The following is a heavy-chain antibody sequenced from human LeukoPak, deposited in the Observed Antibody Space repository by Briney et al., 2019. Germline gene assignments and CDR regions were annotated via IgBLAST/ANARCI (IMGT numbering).Heavy chain of an antibody. CDR3: ARSDSSGYSDAFDI. D-gene: IGHD3-22*01. Sequence: PGGSLRLSCAASGFTFSSCAMHWVRQAPGKGLEWVAIISYDGSSKYYADSVKGRFTISRDNSKNTLYLQMNSLRAEDTAVYYCARSDSSGYSDAFDIWGQGTMVTVSS. J-gene: IGHJ3*02. V-gene: IGHV3-30-3*01. CDR1: GFTFSSCA. CDR2: ISYDGSSK.